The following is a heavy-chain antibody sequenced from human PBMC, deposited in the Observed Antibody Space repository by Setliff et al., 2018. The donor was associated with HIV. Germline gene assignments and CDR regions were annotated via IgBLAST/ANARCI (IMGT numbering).Heavy chain of an antibody. CDR3: AGKISCTNGVCLDAFVT. J-gene: IGHJ3*02. V-gene: IGHV1-2*06. CDR2: IIPNSGGT. CDR1: GYTFTSYY. Sequence: GASVKVSCKASGYTFTSYYIHWVRQAPGQGLEWMGRIIPNSGGTNFARNFQGRVTMTRDTSISTAYMELSRLRSDDTAVYYCAGKISCTNGVCLDAFVTWGQGTMVTVSS. D-gene: IGHD2-8*01.